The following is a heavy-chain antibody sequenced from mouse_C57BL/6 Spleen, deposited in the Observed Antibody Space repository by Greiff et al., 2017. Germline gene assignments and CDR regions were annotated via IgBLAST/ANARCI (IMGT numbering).Heavy chain of an antibody. Sequence: EVKVVESGGGLVKPGGSLKLSCAASGFTFSSYTMSWVRQTPEKRLEWVATISGGGGNTYYPDSVKGRFTISRVNAKNTLYLQMSSLRSEDTALYYCARQFTTVVGAMDYWGQGTSVTVSS. CDR1: GFTFSSYT. CDR3: ARQFTTVVGAMDY. CDR2: ISGGGGNT. D-gene: IGHD1-1*01. V-gene: IGHV5-9*01. J-gene: IGHJ4*01.